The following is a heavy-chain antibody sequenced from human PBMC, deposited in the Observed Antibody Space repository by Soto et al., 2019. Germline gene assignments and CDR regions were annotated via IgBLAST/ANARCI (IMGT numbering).Heavy chain of an antibody. J-gene: IGHJ6*02. CDR1: GGAFSSYA. CDR2: IIPMFDST. V-gene: IGHV1-69*01. CDR3: ARRVVVTSVRDIAYYYYGLDV. D-gene: IGHD2-21*02. Sequence: TVIGRALGGAFSSYATCSVRQAPGQGLEWMGGIIPMFDSTNYAQKFQGRVTITADESTSTAFMELSSLRSEDTAVYYCARRVVVTSVRDIAYYYYGLDVWGQGTTVTVSS.